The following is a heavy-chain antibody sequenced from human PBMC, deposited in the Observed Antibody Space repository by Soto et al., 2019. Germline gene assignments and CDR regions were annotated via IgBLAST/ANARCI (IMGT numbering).Heavy chain of an antibody. Sequence: PSETLSITCTVSGGSITDYYWSWIRQPPGKALEWIGYGYHSVSIHYNPSLKTRVTISVDTSENQFSLRLSSVTAADTAVYYCARAFAGFGAYWYFDLWGRGTLVTVSS. CDR1: GGSITDYY. J-gene: IGHJ2*01. CDR2: GYHSVSI. D-gene: IGHD3-16*01. CDR3: ARAFAGFGAYWYFDL. V-gene: IGHV4-59*01.